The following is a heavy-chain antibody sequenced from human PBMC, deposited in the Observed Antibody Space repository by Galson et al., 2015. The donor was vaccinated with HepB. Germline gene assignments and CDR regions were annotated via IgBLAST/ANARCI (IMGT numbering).Heavy chain of an antibody. CDR2: ISSSSNYI. Sequence: SLRLSCAASGFTFSSYSMNWVRQAPGKGLEWVSSISSSSNYIYYADSVKGRFTISRDNARNSLYLQMNSLRAEDTTVYYCARASLWFGELLSPYYVDYWGQGTLVTVSS. CDR1: GFTFSSYS. V-gene: IGHV3-21*01. J-gene: IGHJ4*02. D-gene: IGHD3-10*01. CDR3: ARASLWFGELLSPYYVDY.